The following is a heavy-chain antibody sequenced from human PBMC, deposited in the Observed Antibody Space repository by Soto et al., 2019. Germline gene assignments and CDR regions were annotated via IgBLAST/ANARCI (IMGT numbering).Heavy chain of an antibody. CDR1: GVDFRGSY. V-gene: IGHV3-11*01. J-gene: IGHJ5*02. CDR2: ISDTGRTI. D-gene: IGHD3-9*01. Sequence: VGSLRLSCVASGVDFRGSYMNWIRHAPGKGLEWISYISDTGRTIHYADSVKGRFVISRDNSKGSLYLQMNDLRADDTAVYYCASFEEGNTLGLRWLDPWGQGTRVTVSS. CDR3: ASFEEGNTLGLRWLDP.